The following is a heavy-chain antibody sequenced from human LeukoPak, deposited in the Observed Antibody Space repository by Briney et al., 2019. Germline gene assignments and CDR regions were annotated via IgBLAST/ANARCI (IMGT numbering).Heavy chain of an antibody. CDR3: ARTSSGWIAHYNWFDP. CDR2: IFPILGIA. Sequence: GASVNVSCKASGGTFYSYAISWVRQAPGQGLEWMGRIFPILGIANYAQKFQGRVTITADKSTSTAYMELSSLRSEDTAVYYCARTSSGWIAHYNWFDPWGQGTLVTVSS. CDR1: GGTFYSYA. D-gene: IGHD6-19*01. J-gene: IGHJ5*02. V-gene: IGHV1-69*04.